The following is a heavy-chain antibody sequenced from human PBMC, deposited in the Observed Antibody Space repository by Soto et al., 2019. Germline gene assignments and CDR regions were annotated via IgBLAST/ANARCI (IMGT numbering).Heavy chain of an antibody. D-gene: IGHD1-1*01. CDR1: GFTFSIYS. CDR2: ISSSSSTI. Sequence: GGSLRLSCAASGFTFSIYSMNWVRQAPGEGLEWISYISSSSSTIYYADSVKGRFTISRDNAKNSLYLQMNSLRAEDTAVYYCASVPYLDPANLNDAHDYWGQGTLVTVSS. J-gene: IGHJ4*02. V-gene: IGHV3-48*01. CDR3: ASVPYLDPANLNDAHDY.